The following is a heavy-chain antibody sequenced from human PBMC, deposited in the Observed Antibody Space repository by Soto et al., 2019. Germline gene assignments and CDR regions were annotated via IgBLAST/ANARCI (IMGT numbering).Heavy chain of an antibody. CDR1: GGSFSGYY. V-gene: IGHV4-34*01. CDR2: INHSGST. J-gene: IGHJ4*02. D-gene: IGHD2-15*01. CDR3: ARTPIVVVVAATPDYFDY. Sequence: LSLTCAVYGGSFSGYYWSWIRQPPGKGLEWIGEINHSGSTNYNPSLKSRVTISVDTSKNQFSLKLSSVTAADTAVYYCARTPIVVVVAATPDYFDYWGQGTLVTVSA.